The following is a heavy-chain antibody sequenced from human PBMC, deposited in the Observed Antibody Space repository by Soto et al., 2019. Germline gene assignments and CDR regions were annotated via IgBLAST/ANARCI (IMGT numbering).Heavy chain of an antibody. D-gene: IGHD3-10*01. V-gene: IGHV4-34*01. Sequence: SETLSLTCAVYGGSFSGYYWTWIRQPPGTGLEWIGEINHSGSTNYNPSLKSRVTISVDTSKNQFSLKLTSVTAADTAVYYCARPGNYGSGSYLYYLDYWGQGTLVTVSS. CDR3: ARPGNYGSGSYLYYLDY. J-gene: IGHJ4*02. CDR1: GGSFSGYY. CDR2: INHSGST.